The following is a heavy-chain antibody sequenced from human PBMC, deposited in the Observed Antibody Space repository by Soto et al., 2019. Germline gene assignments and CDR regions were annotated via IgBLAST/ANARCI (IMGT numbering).Heavy chain of an antibody. CDR2: IYPGDSDS. D-gene: IGHD1-26*01. CDR1: GYSFTSYW. V-gene: IGHV5-51*01. CDR3: ARLDSGSYPYYYYYGMDV. J-gene: IGHJ6*02. Sequence: PGESLKISCKGSGYSFTSYWIGWVRQMPWKGLEWMGGIYPGDSDSRYSPSFQGQVTISADNSISTAYLQWSSLKASDTAMYYCARLDSGSYPYYYYYGMDVWGQGTTVTVSS.